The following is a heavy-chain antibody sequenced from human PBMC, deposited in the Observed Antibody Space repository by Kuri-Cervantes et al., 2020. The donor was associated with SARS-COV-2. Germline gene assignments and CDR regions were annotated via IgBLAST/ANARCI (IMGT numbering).Heavy chain of an antibody. CDR3: ARKYNSGWYVFDL. D-gene: IGHD6-19*01. Sequence: GGSLRLSCAASGFTASSDYINWVRQAPGKGMEWVSVIYSGGSPYYAASVKGRFTISRDKSKNTLYLQMNNLRAEDTAMYYCARKYNSGWYVFDLWGQGTPVTVSS. CDR1: GFTASSDY. J-gene: IGHJ4*02. V-gene: IGHV3-53*01. CDR2: IYSGGSP.